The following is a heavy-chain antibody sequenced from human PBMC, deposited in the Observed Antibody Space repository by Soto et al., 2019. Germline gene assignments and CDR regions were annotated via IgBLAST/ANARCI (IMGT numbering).Heavy chain of an antibody. CDR3: ARARYSCGWYYFDY. CDR2: IYSGGST. D-gene: IGHD6-19*01. J-gene: IGHJ4*02. V-gene: IGHV3-53*04. Sequence: GGSLRLSCAASGFTVSSNYMSWVRQAPGKGLEWVSVIYSGGSTYYADSVKGRFTISRHKSKNTLYLQRNSVRAEDTDVYYCARARYSCGWYYFDYWGQGTLVTVSS. CDR1: GFTVSSNY.